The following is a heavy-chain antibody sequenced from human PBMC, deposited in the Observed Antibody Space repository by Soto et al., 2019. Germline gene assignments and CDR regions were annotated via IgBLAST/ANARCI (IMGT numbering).Heavy chain of an antibody. CDR1: GGSISSSSYY. CDR3: ARRNLWSYCTNGVCSGGWGY. CDR2: IYYSGST. D-gene: IGHD2-8*01. Sequence: QLQLQESGPGLVKPSETLSLTCTVSGGSISSSSYYWGWIRQPPGKGLEWIGSIYYSGSTYYNPSLKSRVTISVDTSKNQFSLKLSSVTAADTAVYYCARRNLWSYCTNGVCSGGWGYWGQGTLVTVSS. V-gene: IGHV4-39*01. J-gene: IGHJ4*02.